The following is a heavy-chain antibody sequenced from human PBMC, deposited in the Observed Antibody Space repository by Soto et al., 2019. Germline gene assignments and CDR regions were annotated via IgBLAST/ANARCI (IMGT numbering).Heavy chain of an antibody. CDR3: ARDPGRYYYMDV. J-gene: IGHJ6*03. Sequence: QVQLQESGPGLVKPSQTLSLTCTVSGGSISSGGYYWGWIRQHPGKGLEWIGYIYYSGSTYYNPSLKSRVTISVDTSKNQFSLKLSSVTAADTAVYHCARDPGRYYYMDVWGKGTTVTVSS. CDR1: GGSISSGGYY. CDR2: IYYSGST. V-gene: IGHV4-31*03.